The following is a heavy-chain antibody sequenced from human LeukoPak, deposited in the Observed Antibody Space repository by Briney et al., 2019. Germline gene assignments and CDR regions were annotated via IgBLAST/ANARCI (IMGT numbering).Heavy chain of an antibody. CDR1: GGSISSYY. J-gene: IGHJ4*02. CDR2: VYYTGST. D-gene: IGHD3-22*01. Sequence: KPSETLSLTCTVSGGSISSYYWSWVRQPPGKGLEWIGFVYYTGSTNYSPSLKSRVTISVDTSKNQFSLKLSSVTAADTAVYYCAGARVNYYDSSGYYQDPPYYFNYWGQGTLVTVSS. V-gene: IGHV4-59*01. CDR3: AGARVNYYDSSGYYQDPPYYFNY.